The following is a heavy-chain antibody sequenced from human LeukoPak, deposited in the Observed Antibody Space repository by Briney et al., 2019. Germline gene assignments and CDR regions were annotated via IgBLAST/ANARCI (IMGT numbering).Heavy chain of an antibody. CDR2: IYHSGST. Sequence: SETLSLTCTVSGGSISSGGYYWSWIRQPPGKGLEWIGYIYHSGSTYYNPSLKSRVTISVDRSKNQFSLKLSSVTAADTAVYYCAREKPEGDFWSGYYTGYFDYWGQGTLVTVSS. D-gene: IGHD3-3*01. CDR3: AREKPEGDFWSGYYTGYFDY. CDR1: GGSISSGGYY. V-gene: IGHV4-30-2*01. J-gene: IGHJ4*02.